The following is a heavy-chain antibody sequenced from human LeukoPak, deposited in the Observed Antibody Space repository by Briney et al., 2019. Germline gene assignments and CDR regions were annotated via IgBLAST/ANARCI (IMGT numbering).Heavy chain of an antibody. D-gene: IGHD3-3*01. CDR2: IYPGDSDT. V-gene: IGHV5-51*01. CDR3: ARGTRITIFGVVTRMENWIDP. Sequence: GESLKISCKGSGYSFTSYWIGWVRQMPGKGLEWMGIIYPGDSDTRYSPSFQGQVTISADKSISTAYLQWSSLKASDTAMYYCARGTRITIFGVVTRMENWIDPWGQGTLVTVSS. CDR1: GYSFTSYW. J-gene: IGHJ5*02.